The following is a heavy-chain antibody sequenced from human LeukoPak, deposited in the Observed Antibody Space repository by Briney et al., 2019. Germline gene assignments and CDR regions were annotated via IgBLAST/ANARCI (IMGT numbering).Heavy chain of an antibody. CDR2: IKSDGSNT. CDR3: VRERVSSGWSFDN. J-gene: IGHJ4*02. Sequence: GGSLRLSCAASGFTFSDFWMHWVRQAPGEGLVWVSRIKSDGSNTGYADSVKGRFTISRDNAKNTLYLEMNSLRVDDTAVHYCVRERVSSGWSFDNWGQGTLVTVSS. D-gene: IGHD6-19*01. V-gene: IGHV3-74*01. CDR1: GFTFSDFW.